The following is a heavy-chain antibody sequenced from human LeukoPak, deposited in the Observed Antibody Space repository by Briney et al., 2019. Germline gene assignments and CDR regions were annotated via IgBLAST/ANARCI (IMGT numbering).Heavy chain of an antibody. D-gene: IGHD4-11*01. V-gene: IGHV4-34*01. CDR3: ARGGYSNYPVPPRFDP. Sequence: SETLSLTCAVYGGSFSSYYWSWIRQPPGKGLEWIGEINHSGSTNYNPSLKSRVTISVDTSKNQFSLKLSSVTAADTAVYYCARGGYSNYPVPPRFDPWGQGTLVTVSS. CDR2: INHSGST. CDR1: GGSFSSYY. J-gene: IGHJ5*02.